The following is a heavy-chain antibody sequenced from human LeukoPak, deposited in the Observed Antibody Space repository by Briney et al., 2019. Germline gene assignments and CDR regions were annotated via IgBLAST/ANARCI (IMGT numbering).Heavy chain of an antibody. CDR3: ARGSSGDYGDVRFDP. Sequence: SETLSLTCAIYSESFSGYFWSWIRQPPGKGLEWIGEINYSGSTNYNPSLKSRVTMSVDTSKNQFSLNLISVTAADTAVYYCARGSSGDYGDVRFDPWGQGTLVTVSS. CDR2: INYSGST. J-gene: IGHJ5*02. V-gene: IGHV4-34*01. D-gene: IGHD4-17*01. CDR1: SESFSGYF.